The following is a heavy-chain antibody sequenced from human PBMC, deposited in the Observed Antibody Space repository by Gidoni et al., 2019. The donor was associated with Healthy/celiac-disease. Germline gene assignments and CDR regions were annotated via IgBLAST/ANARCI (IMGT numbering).Heavy chain of an antibody. V-gene: IGHV3-30*18. J-gene: IGHJ4*02. Sequence: QVQLVEAGGGVVQPGRSLRLYCAASGFTFRSYGMHWVRQGPGKGLEWVAVISYDGSNKCYADSVKGRFTISRDNSTNTLYLQMNSLRAEDTAVYYCAKDTRDWGELSFSSGLDYWGQGTLVTVSS. CDR2: ISYDGSNK. CDR1: GFTFRSYG. D-gene: IGHD3-16*02. CDR3: AKDTRDWGELSFSSGLDY.